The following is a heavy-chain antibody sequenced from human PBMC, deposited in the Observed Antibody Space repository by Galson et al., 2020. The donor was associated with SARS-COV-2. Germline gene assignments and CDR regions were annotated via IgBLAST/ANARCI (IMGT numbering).Heavy chain of an antibody. D-gene: IGHD3-16*01. CDR3: ARSQGGVRYSGRDV. V-gene: IGHV3-53*01. CDR2: IYGDSRT. J-gene: IGHJ6*02. CDR1: GFTVSGNH. Sequence: GGSLRLSCPASGFTVSGNHMSWVRQAPGKGLEWVSFIYGDSRTFYADSVKGRFTISRDKSKNTLSLQMNSLRAEDTAVYYCARSQGGVRYSGRDVWGQGTTVTVSS.